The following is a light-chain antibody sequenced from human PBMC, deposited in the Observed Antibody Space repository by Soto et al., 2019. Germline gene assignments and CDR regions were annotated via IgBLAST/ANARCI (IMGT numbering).Light chain of an antibody. CDR3: QQFGSSRT. J-gene: IGKJ1*01. Sequence: EIVLTQSPGTLSLSPGERATLSCRASQSVSSSYLAWYQQKPGQAPRLLIYGASSRAPGIPDRFSGSGSGTDFPRTISRLEPEGFAVYYCQQFGSSRTFGQGTKVEIK. V-gene: IGKV3-20*01. CDR1: QSVSSSY. CDR2: GAS.